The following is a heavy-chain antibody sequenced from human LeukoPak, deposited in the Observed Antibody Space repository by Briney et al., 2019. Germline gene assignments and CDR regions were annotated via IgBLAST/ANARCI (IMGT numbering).Heavy chain of an antibody. CDR2: ISSSSSYI. D-gene: IGHD3-10*01. Sequence: PGGSLRLSCAASGFTFSSYSMNWVRQAPGKGLEWVSSISSSSSYIYYADSVKGRFTISRDNAKNSLYLQMNSLRAEDTAVYYCARVSGFIIRRAFDIWGQGTMVTVSS. V-gene: IGHV3-21*01. CDR1: GFTFSSYS. J-gene: IGHJ3*02. CDR3: ARVSGFIIRRAFDI.